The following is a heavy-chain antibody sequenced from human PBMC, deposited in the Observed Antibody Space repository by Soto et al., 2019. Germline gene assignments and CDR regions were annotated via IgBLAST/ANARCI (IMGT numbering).Heavy chain of an antibody. CDR2: IIPIFGTA. J-gene: IGHJ4*02. CDR1: GGTFSSYA. D-gene: IGHD6-19*01. V-gene: IGHV1-69*13. CDR3: ARRPPADLDSSGWSLDS. Sequence: ASVKVSCKASGGTFSSYAISWVRQAPGQGLEWMGGIIPIFGTANYAPKFQGSVTITADASTSTAPMELSSLRSEDTAANSRARRPPADLDSSGWSLDSWGPGTLVTVSS.